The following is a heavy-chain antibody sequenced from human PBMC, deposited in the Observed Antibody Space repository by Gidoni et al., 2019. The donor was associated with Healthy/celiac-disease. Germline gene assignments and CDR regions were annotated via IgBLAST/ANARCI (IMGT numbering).Heavy chain of an antibody. J-gene: IGHJ6*02. D-gene: IGHD3-10*01. CDR2: IIPIFGTA. Sequence: QVQLVQSGAEVKKPGSSVKVSCQASGGTFSSYAISWVRQAPGQGLEWMGGIIPIFGTANYAQKFQGRGTITADKSTSTAYMELSSLRSEDTAVYYCAKIPMADHYYYYGMDVWGQGTTVTVSS. CDR1: GGTFSSYA. CDR3: AKIPMADHYYYYGMDV. V-gene: IGHV1-69*06.